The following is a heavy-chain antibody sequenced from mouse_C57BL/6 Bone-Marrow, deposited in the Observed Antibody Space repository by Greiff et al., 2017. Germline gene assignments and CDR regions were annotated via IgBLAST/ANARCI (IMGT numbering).Heavy chain of an antibody. J-gene: IGHJ3*01. CDR3: ARYDGSPFAY. V-gene: IGHV7-3*01. D-gene: IGHD2-3*01. CDR2: IRNKANGYTT. Sequence: EVQLQESGGGLVQPGGSLSLSCAASGFTFTDYYMRWVRQPPGKALEWLGFIRNKANGYTTEYSASVKGRFTISRDNSQSILYLQMNALRADDSATYYCARYDGSPFAYWGQGTLVTVSA. CDR1: GFTFTDYY.